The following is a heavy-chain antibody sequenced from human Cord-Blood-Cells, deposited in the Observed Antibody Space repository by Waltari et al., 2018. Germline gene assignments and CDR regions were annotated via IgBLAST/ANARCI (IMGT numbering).Heavy chain of an antibody. CDR1: GGTFSSYA. CDR2: IIPIFGTA. V-gene: IGHV1-69*01. D-gene: IGHD3-10*01. CDR3: ARTYYYGSGSYAFDI. Sequence: QVQLVQSGAEVKKPGSSVQVSCKASGGTFSSYAIRWVSQAPGQGLEWMGGIIPIFGTANYAQKFQGRVTITADESTSTAYMELSSLRSEDTAVYYCARTYYYGSGSYAFDIWGQGTMVTVSS. J-gene: IGHJ3*02.